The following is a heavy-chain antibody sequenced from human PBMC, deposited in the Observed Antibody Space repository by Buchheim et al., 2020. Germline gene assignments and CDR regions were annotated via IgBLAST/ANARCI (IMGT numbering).Heavy chain of an antibody. CDR3: ARVTGEWLRLLYYYYGMDV. CDR1: GGSISSGDYY. J-gene: IGHJ6*02. Sequence: QVQLQESGPGLVKPSQTLSLTCTVSGGSISSGDYYWSWIRQPPGKGLEWIGYIYYSGSTYYNPSLKSRVTISVDTSKDQFSLKLSSVTAADTAVYYCARVTGEWLRLLYYYYGMDVWGQGTT. D-gene: IGHD5-12*01. V-gene: IGHV4-30-4*01. CDR2: IYYSGST.